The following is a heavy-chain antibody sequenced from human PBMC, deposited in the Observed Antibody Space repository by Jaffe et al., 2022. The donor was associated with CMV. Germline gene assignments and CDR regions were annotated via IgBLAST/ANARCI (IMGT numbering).Heavy chain of an antibody. CDR2: INHSGST. CDR1: GGSFSGYY. V-gene: IGHV4-34*01. Sequence: QVQLQQWGAGLLKPSETLSLTCAVYGGSFSGYYWSWIRQPPGKGLEWIGEINHSGSTNYNPSLKSRVTISVDTSKNQFSLKLSSVTAADTAVYYCARGPLYSYGLYYYYYMDVWGKGTTVTVSS. J-gene: IGHJ6*03. CDR3: ARGPLYSYGLYYYYYMDV. D-gene: IGHD5-18*01.